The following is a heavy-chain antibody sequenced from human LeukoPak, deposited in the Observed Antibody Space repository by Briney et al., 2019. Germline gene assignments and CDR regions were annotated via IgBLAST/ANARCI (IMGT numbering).Heavy chain of an antibody. V-gene: IGHV3-7*03. CDR3: ARHYSSGWYPKDYYYYMDV. Sequence: GGSLRLSCAASGFTFSSYWMSWVRQAPGKGLEWVANIKQDGSQKYYVDSVKGRFTISRDNSKNTLYLQMNSLRAEDTAVYYCARHYSSGWYPKDYYYYMDVWGKGTTVTISS. J-gene: IGHJ6*03. CDR1: GFTFSSYW. CDR2: IKQDGSQK. D-gene: IGHD6-19*01.